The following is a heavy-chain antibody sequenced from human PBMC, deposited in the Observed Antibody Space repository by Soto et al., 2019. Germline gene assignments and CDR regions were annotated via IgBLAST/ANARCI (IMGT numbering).Heavy chain of an antibody. CDR1: GCSISSYY. CDR2: SYYGGST. CDR3: AKRYSGYDDAFDI. Sequence: QVQLQQSGPGLVKPSETLFLTCTDSGCSISSYYWSWIRQPPGKGLEWIGYSYYGGSTNYNPSLKSRVTLYVDTSENRFSLQLRAVTAAETGVYYCAKRYSGYDDAFDIWGQGTKVTVSS. D-gene: IGHD5-12*01. J-gene: IGHJ3*02. V-gene: IGHV4-59*08.